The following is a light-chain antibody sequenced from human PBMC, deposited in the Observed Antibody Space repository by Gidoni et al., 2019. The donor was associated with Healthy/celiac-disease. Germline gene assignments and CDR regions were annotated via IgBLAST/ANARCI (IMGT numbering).Light chain of an antibody. CDR2: DAS. J-gene: IGKJ3*01. CDR3: QQRSNWPPRFT. CDR1: QSVSSY. V-gene: IGKV3-11*01. Sequence: EIVLTQSPATLSLSPGERATLSCRASQSVSSYLAWYQQKPGQAPRLLIYDASNRATGIPARCSGSGSGTDFTLTISSLEPEDFAVYYCQQRSNWPPRFTFXPXTKVDIK.